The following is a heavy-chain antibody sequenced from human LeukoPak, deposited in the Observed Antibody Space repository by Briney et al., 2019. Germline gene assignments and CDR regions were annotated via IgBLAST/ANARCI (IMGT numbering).Heavy chain of an antibody. Sequence: KPGGSLRLSCAASGFTFSSYSMNWVRQAPGKGLEWVSSISSSSSYIYYADSVKGRFTISRDNAKNSLYLQMNSLRAEDTAVYYCAITMVRGVIGAFDIWGQGTMVTVSS. J-gene: IGHJ3*02. D-gene: IGHD3-10*01. V-gene: IGHV3-21*01. CDR3: AITMVRGVIGAFDI. CDR1: GFTFSSYS. CDR2: ISSSSSYI.